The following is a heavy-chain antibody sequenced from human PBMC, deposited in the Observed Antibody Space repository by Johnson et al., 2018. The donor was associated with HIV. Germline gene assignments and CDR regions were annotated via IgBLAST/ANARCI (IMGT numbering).Heavy chain of an antibody. CDR3: AKVGLYSGYEYDAFDI. J-gene: IGHJ3*02. D-gene: IGHD5-12*01. Sequence: VQLMESGGGLVKPGGSLRLSCAASGFIFSDYYMSWIRQAPGKGLEWVGRIKSKTDGGTTDYAAPVKGRFTISRDDSKNTLYLQMNSLRAEDTAVYYCAKVGLYSGYEYDAFDIWGQGTMVTVSS. V-gene: IGHV3-15*01. CDR2: IKSKTDGGTT. CDR1: GFIFSDYY.